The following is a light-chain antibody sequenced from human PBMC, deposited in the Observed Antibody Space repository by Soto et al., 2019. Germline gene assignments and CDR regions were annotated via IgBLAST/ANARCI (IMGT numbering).Light chain of an antibody. V-gene: IGKV2-28*01. CDR1: QSLLHSRGHNY. Sequence: DIVMTQSPLSLPVTPGEPASISCRSSQSLLHSRGHNYLHWYLQKPGQSPQLLIYLGSYRASGVPDRFSGSGSGTDFTLKISRVEAEDVGVYYCMQALQTPITFGQGTRLEIK. CDR3: MQALQTPIT. J-gene: IGKJ5*01. CDR2: LGS.